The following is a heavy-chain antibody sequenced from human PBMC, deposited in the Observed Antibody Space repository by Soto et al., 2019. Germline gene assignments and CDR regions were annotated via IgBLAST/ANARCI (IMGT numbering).Heavy chain of an antibody. CDR3: ARVDGGNSG. CDR1: GFSVSYNY. CDR2: IHRAGST. D-gene: IGHD2-21*02. V-gene: IGHV3-66*01. J-gene: IGHJ4*02. Sequence: EVQLAESGGGLVQPGGSLRLSCAASGFSVSYNYMSWVRQAPGKGLEWVSVIHRAGSTYYADSVKGRFTIFRDTSKNTVYLQMNSLRVDDTAVYYCARVDGGNSGWGQGTLVTVSP.